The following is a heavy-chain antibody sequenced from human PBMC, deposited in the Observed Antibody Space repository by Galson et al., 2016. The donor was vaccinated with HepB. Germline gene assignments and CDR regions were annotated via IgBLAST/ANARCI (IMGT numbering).Heavy chain of an antibody. J-gene: IGHJ3*02. V-gene: IGHV5-10-1*01. Sequence: QSGAEVKKPGESLRISCEGSGYNFSSYWISWVRQMPGKGLEWLGRIDPSDSYTNYSPSFQGHVIISVDKSINTAYLQWSSLTASDTAMYYCARHKAGMIVRPRSDGFDIWGQGTLVTVSS. CDR3: ARHKAGMIVRPRSDGFDI. CDR2: IDPSDSYT. CDR1: GYNFSSYW. D-gene: IGHD3-22*01.